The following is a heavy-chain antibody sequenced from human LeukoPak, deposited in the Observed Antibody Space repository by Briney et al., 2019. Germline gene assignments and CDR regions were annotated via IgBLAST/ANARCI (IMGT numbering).Heavy chain of an antibody. CDR1: GFTFSSYS. V-gene: IGHV3-48*01. CDR2: ISSSSTI. CDR3: ARRARYPDY. J-gene: IGHJ4*02. D-gene: IGHD1-1*01. Sequence: GGSLRLSCAASGFTFSSYSMNWVRQAPGKGLEWVSYISSSSTIYYADSVKGRFTISRDNAKNSLYLQMNSLRAEDTAVYYCARRARYPDYWGQGTLVTVSS.